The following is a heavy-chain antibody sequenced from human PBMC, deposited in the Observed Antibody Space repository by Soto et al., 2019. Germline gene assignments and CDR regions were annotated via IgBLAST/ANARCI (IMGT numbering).Heavy chain of an antibody. CDR2: ISYDGSNK. D-gene: IGHD6-13*01. CDR3: AYSSTPFDY. Sequence: PGGSLRLSCAASGFTFSSYAMHWVRQAPGKGLEWVAVISYDGSNKYYADSVKGRFTISRDNSKNTLYLQMNSLRAEDTAVYYCAYSSTPFDYCGQGTLVTGSS. V-gene: IGHV3-30-3*01. J-gene: IGHJ4*02. CDR1: GFTFSSYA.